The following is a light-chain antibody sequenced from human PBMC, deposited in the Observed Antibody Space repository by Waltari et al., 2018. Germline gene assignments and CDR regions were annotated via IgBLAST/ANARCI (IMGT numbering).Light chain of an antibody. J-gene: IGLJ3*02. Sequence: QSALTQPASVSGSPGQSLTISCTGTSSDVGFYNYVPCYQQHPGKAPQLMIYKVSERPSGISNRFTGSQSGHTASMTISGLKAEDEADYYCNSYAGSSSWVFGGGTKLTVL. CDR3: NSYAGSSSWV. V-gene: IGLV2-14*01. CDR2: KVS. CDR1: SSDVGFYNY.